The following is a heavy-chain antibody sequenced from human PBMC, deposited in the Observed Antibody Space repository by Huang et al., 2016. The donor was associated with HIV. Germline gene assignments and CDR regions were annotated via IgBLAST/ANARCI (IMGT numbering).Heavy chain of an antibody. CDR3: ARDATKNPRGWFDP. V-gene: IGHV4-34*02. J-gene: IGHJ5*02. D-gene: IGHD3-10*01. CDR1: GGSLSGYY. Sequence: QVHLQQWGAGLLKSAETLSLTCAVSGGSLSGYYWSWLRQTPGKGLEWIGEINHLGSLNYNPSLKSRVSISMDGSKKQVSLKLRSISDADTAVYFCARDATKNPRGWFDPWGQGTLVTVSA. CDR2: INHLGSL.